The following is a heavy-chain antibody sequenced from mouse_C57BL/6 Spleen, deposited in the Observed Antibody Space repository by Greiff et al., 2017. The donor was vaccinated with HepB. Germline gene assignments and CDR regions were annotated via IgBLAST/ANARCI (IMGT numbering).Heavy chain of an antibody. CDR1: GYTFTSYW. D-gene: IGHD1-1*01. V-gene: IGHV1-55*01. Sequence: QVQLQQPGAELVKPGASVKMSCKASGYTFTSYWITWVKQRPGQGLEWIGDIYPGSGSTNYNEKFKSKATLTVDTSSSTAYMQLSSLTSEDFAVYYCARSGITTVVAPYFDYWGQGTTLTVSS. CDR3: ARSGITTVVAPYFDY. CDR2: IYPGSGST. J-gene: IGHJ2*01.